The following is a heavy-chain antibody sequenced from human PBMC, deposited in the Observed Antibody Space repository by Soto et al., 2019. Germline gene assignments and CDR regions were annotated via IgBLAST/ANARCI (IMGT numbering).Heavy chain of an antibody. Sequence: SVKVSCKASGGTFSSYAISWVRQAPGQGLEWMGGIIPIFGTANYAQKFQGRVTITADESTSTAYMELSSLRSEDTAVYYCEREGVVVAADDAFDIWGQGTMVTVSS. CDR1: GGTFSSYA. CDR2: IIPIFGTA. D-gene: IGHD2-15*01. V-gene: IGHV1-69*13. J-gene: IGHJ3*02. CDR3: EREGVVVAADDAFDI.